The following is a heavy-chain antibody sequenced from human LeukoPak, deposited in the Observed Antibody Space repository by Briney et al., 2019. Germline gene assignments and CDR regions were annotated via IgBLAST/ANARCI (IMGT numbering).Heavy chain of an antibody. J-gene: IGHJ4*02. D-gene: IGHD3-10*01. CDR2: IHPRRGDT. CDR3: ARDGDYGTGSYYRGCIDS. V-gene: IGHV1-2*02. CDR1: GYSFTAIY. Sequence: ASLKISSKTSGYSFTAIYIHWVRQAPGQGLEWMGWIHPRRGDTNYQGRVTMTRDTSISTAYLDLSSLRSDDTAVYYCARDGDYGTGSYYRGCIDSWGQGTPVTVSP.